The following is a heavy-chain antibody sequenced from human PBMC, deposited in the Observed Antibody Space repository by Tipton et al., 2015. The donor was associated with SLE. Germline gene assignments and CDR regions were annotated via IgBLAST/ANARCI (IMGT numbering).Heavy chain of an antibody. CDR1: GYTFNSNY. CDR3: ARDKIATTYFDY. Sequence: QLVQSGAEVKKPGASVKVSCKASGYTFNSNYIHWVRQAPGQGLEWMGMINPSGGGTSYAQKFQGRVTMTRDTSTSTVYMEVSSLRSEDTAVYYCARDKIATTYFDYWGQGTLVTVSS. D-gene: IGHD1/OR15-1a*01. J-gene: IGHJ4*02. V-gene: IGHV1-46*02. CDR2: INPSGGGT.